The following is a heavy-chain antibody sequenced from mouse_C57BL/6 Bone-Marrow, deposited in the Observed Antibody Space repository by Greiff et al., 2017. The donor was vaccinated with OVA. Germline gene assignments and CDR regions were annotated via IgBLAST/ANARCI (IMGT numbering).Heavy chain of an antibody. Sequence: EVMLVESGGGLVQPGESLKLSCESNEYEFPSHDMSWVRKTPEKRLELVAAINSDGGSTYYPDTMERRFIISRDNTKKTLYLQMSSLRSEDTALYYCARHRVDYGSSPYWYFDVWGTGTTVTVSS. CDR1: EYEFPSHD. CDR3: ARHRVDYGSSPYWYFDV. V-gene: IGHV5-2*03. CDR2: INSDGGST. J-gene: IGHJ1*03. D-gene: IGHD1-1*01.